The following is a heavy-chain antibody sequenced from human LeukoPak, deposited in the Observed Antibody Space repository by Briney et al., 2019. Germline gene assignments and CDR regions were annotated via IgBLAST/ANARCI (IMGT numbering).Heavy chain of an antibody. Sequence: GASVKVSCKASGYTFTIYGISWVRQAPGQGLEWMGWISAYNGNTNYAQKLQGRVTMTTDTSTSTAYMELRSLRSDDTAVYYCARGPVVDYYDSSGYRGWYFDLWGRGTLVTVSS. CDR3: ARGPVVDYYDSSGYRGWYFDL. CDR1: GYTFTIYG. V-gene: IGHV1-18*01. D-gene: IGHD3-22*01. J-gene: IGHJ2*01. CDR2: ISAYNGNT.